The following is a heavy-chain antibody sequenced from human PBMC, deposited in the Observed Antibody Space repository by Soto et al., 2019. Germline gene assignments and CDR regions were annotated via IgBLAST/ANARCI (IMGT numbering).Heavy chain of an antibody. CDR1: GFTFRSYA. V-gene: IGHV3-23*01. CDR2: ISGSGGST. J-gene: IGHJ4*02. D-gene: IGHD3-9*01. CDR3: AKDKILTGSSSSSDY. Sequence: GGSLRLSCAASGFTFRSYAMSWVRQAPGKGLEWVSAISGSGGSTYYADSVKGRFTISRDNSKNTLYLQMNSLRAEDTAVYYCAKDKILTGSSSSSDYWGQGTLVTVSS.